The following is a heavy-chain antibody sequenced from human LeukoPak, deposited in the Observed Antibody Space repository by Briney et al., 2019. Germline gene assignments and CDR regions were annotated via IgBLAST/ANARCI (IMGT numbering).Heavy chain of an antibody. CDR3: ARQVPYYMDV. CDR2: INWNGGST. V-gene: IGHV3-20*04. J-gene: IGHJ6*03. Sequence: GGSLRLSCAASGFTFDDYGMSWDRQAPGKGLEWVSGINWNGGSTGYADSVKGRFTISRDNAKNSLFLQMNSLRVEDTALYYCARQVPYYMDVWGKGTTVTVSS. CDR1: GFTFDDYG.